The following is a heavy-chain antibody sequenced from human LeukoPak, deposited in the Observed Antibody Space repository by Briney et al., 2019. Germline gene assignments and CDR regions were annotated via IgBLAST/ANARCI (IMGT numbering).Heavy chain of an antibody. CDR2: INLGGST. CDR3: ARGQYYYGSGSSNWFDP. Sequence: PSETLSLTCAVYGGSFSGYYWGWIRQPPGKGLEWIGEINLGGSTNYNPSLKSRVTISVDTSKNQFSLKLSSVTAADTAVYYCARGQYYYGSGSSNWFDPWGQGTLVTVSS. CDR1: GGSFSGYY. D-gene: IGHD3-10*01. V-gene: IGHV4-34*01. J-gene: IGHJ5*02.